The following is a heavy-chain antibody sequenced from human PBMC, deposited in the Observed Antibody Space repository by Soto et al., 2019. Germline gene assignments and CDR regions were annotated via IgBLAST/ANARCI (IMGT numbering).Heavy chain of an antibody. Sequence: QVQLVQSGAEVKTPGASVKVSCKASGYTFTSYGVTWVRQAPGQGLEWMGWVSGYNGNTNYAQKFQDRVTMPTDTSTNTAYMELRSLRPDDTAVYYCARDLVVQTTTGGVDFWGQGTLVTVSS. CDR3: ARDLVVQTTTGGVDF. V-gene: IGHV1-18*01. CDR2: VSGYNGNT. CDR1: GYTFTSYG. D-gene: IGHD2-2*01. J-gene: IGHJ4*02.